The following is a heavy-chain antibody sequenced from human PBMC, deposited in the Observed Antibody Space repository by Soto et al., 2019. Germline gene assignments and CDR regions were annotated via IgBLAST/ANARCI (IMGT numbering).Heavy chain of an antibody. V-gene: IGHV3-49*03. D-gene: IGHD2-15*01. Sequence: PGGSLRLSCTASGFTFDDYAMSWFRQGPGKGLEWVGFIRSKAFGGTTENAASLKGRFTISRDDSKSMVYLQMNSLKTEDTAVYYCSRGPYCSGGSCYSPYYYGMDVWGQGTTVTVSS. J-gene: IGHJ6*02. CDR2: IRSKAFGGTT. CDR3: SRGPYCSGGSCYSPYYYGMDV. CDR1: GFTFDDYA.